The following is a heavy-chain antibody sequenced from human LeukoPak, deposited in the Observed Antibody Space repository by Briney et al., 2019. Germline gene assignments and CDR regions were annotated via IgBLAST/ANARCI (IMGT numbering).Heavy chain of an antibody. CDR1: GGSISRYY. J-gene: IGHJ6*03. D-gene: IGHD3-22*01. V-gene: IGHV4-59*01. CDR2: IYYSGST. CDR3: ARITTSYYYYMDV. Sequence: KPSETLSLTWTVSGGSISRYYWSWIRQPPGKGLEWIGYIYYSGSTNYNPSLKSRVTISVDTSKNQFSLKLSSVTAADTAVYYCARITTSYYYYMDVWGKGTTVTVSS.